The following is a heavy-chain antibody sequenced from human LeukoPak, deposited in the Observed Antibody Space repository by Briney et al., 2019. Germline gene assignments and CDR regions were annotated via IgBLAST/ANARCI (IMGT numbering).Heavy chain of an antibody. CDR1: GFTFSSYA. V-gene: IGHV3-23*01. CDR3: AKMVRGVMGVFDY. CDR2: ISGSGGST. D-gene: IGHD3-10*01. J-gene: IGHJ4*02. Sequence: GGSLRLSCAASGFTFSSYAMSLVRQAPGKGLEWVSAISGSGGSTYYADSVKGRFTISRDNSKNTLYLQMNSLRAEDTAVYYCAKMVRGVMGVFDYWGQGTLVTVSS.